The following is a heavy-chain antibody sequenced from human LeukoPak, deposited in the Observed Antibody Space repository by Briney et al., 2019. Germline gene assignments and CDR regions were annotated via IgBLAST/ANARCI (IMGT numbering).Heavy chain of an antibody. J-gene: IGHJ3*02. CDR3: ARVAAAGRWSAAFDI. CDR1: GFTFSTYS. Sequence: GRSLRLSCAASGFTFSTYSTHWVRQAPGKGLEWVAVISYDGNNKYYVDSVKGRFTISRDDSKNTLFLQINSLRPEDTAVYYCARVAAAGRWSAAFDIWGQGTMVTVSS. V-gene: IGHV3-30*04. D-gene: IGHD6-13*01. CDR2: ISYDGNNK.